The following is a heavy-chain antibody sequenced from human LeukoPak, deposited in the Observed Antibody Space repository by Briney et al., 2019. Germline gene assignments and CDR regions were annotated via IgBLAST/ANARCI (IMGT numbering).Heavy chain of an antibody. CDR2: INPNSGGT. D-gene: IGHD2-2*03. CDR3: ARDGYCSSTSCYGRYYYYYMDV. Sequence: ASVKVSCKASGYTFTGYYMHWVRQAPGQGLEWMGWINPNSGGTNYAQKFQGRVTMTRDTSISTAYMELSRLRSDDTAVYYCARDGYCSSTSCYGRYYYYYMDVWGKGTTVTVSS. J-gene: IGHJ6*03. CDR1: GYTFTGYY. V-gene: IGHV1-2*02.